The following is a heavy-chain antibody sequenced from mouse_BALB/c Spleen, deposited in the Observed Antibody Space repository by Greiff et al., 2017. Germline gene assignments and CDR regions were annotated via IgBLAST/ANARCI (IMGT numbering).Heavy chain of an antibody. CDR1: GYTFTDYY. J-gene: IGHJ2*01. V-gene: IGHV1-26*01. Sequence: VQLQQSGPELVKPGASVKMSCKASGYTFTDYYMKWVKQSHGKSLEWIGDINPNNGGTSYNQKFKGKATLTVDKSSSTAYMQLNSLTSEDSAVYYCARRDYGSSYVGYYFDYWGQGTTLTVSS. D-gene: IGHD1-1*01. CDR3: ARRDYGSSYVGYYFDY. CDR2: INPNNGGT.